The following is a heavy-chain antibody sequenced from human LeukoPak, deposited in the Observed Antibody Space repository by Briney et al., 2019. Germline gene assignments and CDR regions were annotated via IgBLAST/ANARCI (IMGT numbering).Heavy chain of an antibody. CDR1: GGSFSGYY. V-gene: IGHV4-34*01. CDR3: ARDYYYYGMDV. CDR2: INHSGST. J-gene: IGHJ6*02. Sequence: PSETLSLTCAVCGGSFSGYYWSWIRQPPGKGLEWIGEINHSGSTNYNPSLKSRVTISVDTSKNQFSLKLSSVTAADTAVYYCARDYYYYGMDVWGQGTTVTVSS.